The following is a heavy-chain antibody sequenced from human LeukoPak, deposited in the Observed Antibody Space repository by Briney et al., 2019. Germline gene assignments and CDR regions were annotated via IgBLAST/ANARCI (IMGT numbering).Heavy chain of an antibody. CDR2: ISYDGSNK. D-gene: IGHD3-16*01. Sequence: SPRVSCAAPGFTFSSYAMHWVRQAPGKGLEWVAVISYDGSNKYYADSVKGRFTISRDNSKNTLYLQMNSLRAEDTAVYYCARDGTEYVWGHKYFDDWGQGTLGIVSS. J-gene: IGHJ4*02. V-gene: IGHV3-30-3*01. CDR1: GFTFSSYA. CDR3: ARDGTEYVWGHKYFDD.